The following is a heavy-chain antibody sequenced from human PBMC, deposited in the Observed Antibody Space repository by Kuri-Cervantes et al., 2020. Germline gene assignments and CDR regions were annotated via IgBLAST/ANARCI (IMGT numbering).Heavy chain of an antibody. CDR1: GGSISSGDYY. Sequence: GSLRLSCTVSGGSISSGDYYWSWIRQPPGKGLEWIGYIYYSGSTNYNPSLKSRVTISVDTSKNQFSQKLSSVTAADTAVYYCASVAVAGKGPDYWGQGTLVTVSS. J-gene: IGHJ4*02. D-gene: IGHD6-19*01. CDR3: ASVAVAGKGPDY. CDR2: IYYSGST. V-gene: IGHV4-61*08.